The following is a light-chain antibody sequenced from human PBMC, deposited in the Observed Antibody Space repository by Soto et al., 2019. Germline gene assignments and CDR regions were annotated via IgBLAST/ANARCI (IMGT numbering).Light chain of an antibody. J-gene: IGKJ3*01. CDR2: GAS. CDR3: QQLNSYPPT. V-gene: IGKV3-20*01. Sequence: EIVLTQSPGTLSLSPGERATLSCRASQSVSNNYLAWYQQKPGQAPRLLIYGASTRATDMPGRFSGRGSGTEFTLTISSLQPEDFATYYCQQLNSYPPTFGPGTKVDI. CDR1: QSVSNNY.